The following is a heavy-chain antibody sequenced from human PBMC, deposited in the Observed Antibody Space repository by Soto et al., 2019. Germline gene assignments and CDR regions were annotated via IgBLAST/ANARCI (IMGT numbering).Heavy chain of an antibody. CDR2: ISYDGITK. D-gene: IGHD6-13*01. J-gene: IGHJ4*02. CDR3: AKRMAATQHFDY. V-gene: IGHV3-30*18. CDR1: GFTFSSFG. Sequence: QVLLVESGGGVVQPGRSLRLSCAASGFTFSSFGMHWVRQAPGKGLEWVALISYDGITKYYADSVKGRFTISRDNSKNTLFLQMNSLRAEDTAIYYCAKRMAATQHFDYWGQGTLVTVSS.